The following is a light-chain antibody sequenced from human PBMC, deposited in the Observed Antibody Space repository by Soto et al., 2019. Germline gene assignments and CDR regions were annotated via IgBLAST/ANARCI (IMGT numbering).Light chain of an antibody. CDR2: AAS. CDR1: QGISSY. Sequence: EIQLTPSPSFVSKYIGDRVTITCRASQGISSYLAWYQQKPGKAPQLLIYAASTLESGVPSRFSGSGSGTEFTLTISSLRPEDFGTYYCQQLKSYPLTFGGGTKVDIK. V-gene: IGKV1-9*01. CDR3: QQLKSYPLT. J-gene: IGKJ4*01.